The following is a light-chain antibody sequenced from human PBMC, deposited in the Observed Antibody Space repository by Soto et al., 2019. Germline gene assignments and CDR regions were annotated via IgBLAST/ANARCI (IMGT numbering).Light chain of an antibody. V-gene: IGLV1-40*01. CDR2: GNS. CDR3: QSYDSSLSGWV. J-gene: IGLJ2*01. CDR1: SSNIGAGYD. Sequence: VVTQPPSVSGAPGQRVTISCTGSSSNIGAGYDVHWYQQLPGTAPKLLIYGNSNRPSGVPDRFSGSKSGTSASLAITGLQAEDEADYYCQSYDSSLSGWVFGGGTKVTVL.